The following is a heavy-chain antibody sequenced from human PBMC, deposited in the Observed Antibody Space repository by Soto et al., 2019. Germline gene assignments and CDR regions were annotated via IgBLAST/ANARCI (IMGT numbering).Heavy chain of an antibody. V-gene: IGHV4-34*01. CDR2: INHSGST. CDR1: GGSFSGYY. CDR3: AGPRGWYGRYFDY. Sequence: SETLSLTCAVYGGSFSGYYWSWIRQPPGKGLEWIGEINHSGSTNYNPSLKSRVTISVDTSKNQFSLKLSSVTAADTAVYYCAGPRGWYGRYFDYWGQGTLVTVSS. D-gene: IGHD6-19*01. J-gene: IGHJ4*02.